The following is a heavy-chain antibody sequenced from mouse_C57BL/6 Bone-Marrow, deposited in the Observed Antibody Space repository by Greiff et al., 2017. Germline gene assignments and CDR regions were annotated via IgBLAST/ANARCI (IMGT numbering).Heavy chain of an antibody. J-gene: IGHJ1*03. D-gene: IGHD1-1*01. CDR1: GYTFTDYN. CDR3: ARSPSLLRYWYVDG. Sequence: VQLQQSGPELVKPGASVKIPCKASGYTFTDYNMDWVKQSHGKSLEWIGDINPNNGGTIYNQKFKGKATLTVDKSSSTAYMELRSLTSEDTAVYDCARSPSLLRYWYVDGWGTGTTVTVSS. CDR2: INPNNGGT. V-gene: IGHV1-18*01.